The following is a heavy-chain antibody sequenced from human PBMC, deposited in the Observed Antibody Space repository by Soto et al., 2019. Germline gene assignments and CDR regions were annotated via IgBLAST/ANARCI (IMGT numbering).Heavy chain of an antibody. CDR2: ISYDGSNK. V-gene: IGHV3-30*18. D-gene: IGHD1-1*01. CDR1: GFTFSSYG. Sequence: QVQLVESGGGVVQPGRSLRLSCAASGFTFSSYGMHWIRQAPGKGLEWVAVISYDGSNKYYADSVKGRFTISRDNSKNTLYLQMNSLRAEDTAVYYCAKEVRESFEGPHFDYWGQGTLVTVSS. J-gene: IGHJ4*02. CDR3: AKEVRESFEGPHFDY.